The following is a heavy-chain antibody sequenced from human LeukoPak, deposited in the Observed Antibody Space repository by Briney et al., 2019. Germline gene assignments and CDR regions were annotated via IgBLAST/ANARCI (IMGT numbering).Heavy chain of an antibody. J-gene: IGHJ4*02. CDR1: GYTLTELS. V-gene: IGHV1-24*01. D-gene: IGHD2-21*02. CDR2: FDPEDGET. CDR3: ARVGSYCGGDCFIRGSSRDYFDY. Sequence: GASVKVSCKVSGYTLTELSMHWVRQAPGKGLEWMGGFDPEDGETIYAQKFQGRVTMTEDTSTDTAYMELSSLRSEDTAVYYCARVGSYCGGDCFIRGSSRDYFDYWGQGTLVTVSS.